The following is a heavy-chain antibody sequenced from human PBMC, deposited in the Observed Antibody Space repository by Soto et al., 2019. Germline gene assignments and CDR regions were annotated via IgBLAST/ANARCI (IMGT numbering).Heavy chain of an antibody. V-gene: IGHV4-4*02. CDR2: VNISGNS. Sequence: QVHLQESGPGLVAPSGTLSLTCTLSGGSVRAPDWWNWVRQSPDKGLEWIAEVNISGNSNYNPSLRSRVSVSIDSSNNQFYLNLNSVTAADTAIYYCARVRQGCSANNCYFDPWGQGTQVTISS. D-gene: IGHD1-1*01. CDR1: GGSVRAPDW. J-gene: IGHJ5*01. CDR3: ARVRQGCSANNCYFDP.